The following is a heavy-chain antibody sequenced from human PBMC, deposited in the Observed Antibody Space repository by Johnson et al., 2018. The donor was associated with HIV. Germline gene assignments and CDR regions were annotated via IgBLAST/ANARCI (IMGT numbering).Heavy chain of an antibody. CDR3: AREVNAFDI. CDR1: GFTVSSNY. Sequence: VQLVEFGGGLVQPGGSLRLSCAASGFTVSSNYMSWVRQAPGKGLEWVLVIYSGGSTYYADSVKGRFTISRDNAKTTLYLQMNSLRAEDTAVYYCAREVNAFDIWGQGTVVTVSS. J-gene: IGHJ3*02. V-gene: IGHV3-66*01. D-gene: IGHD3-22*01. CDR2: IYSGGST.